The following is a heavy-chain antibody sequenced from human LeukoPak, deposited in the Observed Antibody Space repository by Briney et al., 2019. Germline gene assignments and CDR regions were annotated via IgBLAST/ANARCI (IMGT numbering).Heavy chain of an antibody. J-gene: IGHJ3*02. V-gene: IGHV3-15*01. CDR2: IKSKTDGGTT. CDR1: GFTFSNAW. D-gene: IGHD6-19*01. Sequence: PGGSLRLTCAASGFTFSNAWMSWVRQAPGKGLEWVGRIKSKTDGGTTDYAAPVKGRFTISRDDSKNTLYLQMNSLKTEDTAVYYCTTDEVAGNAFDIWGQGTMVTVSS. CDR3: TTDEVAGNAFDI.